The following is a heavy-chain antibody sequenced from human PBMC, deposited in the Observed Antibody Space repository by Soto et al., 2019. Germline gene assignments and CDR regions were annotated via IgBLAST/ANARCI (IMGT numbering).Heavy chain of an antibody. D-gene: IGHD6-19*01. CDR3: ARFRLGGGSSGWLGGFDP. V-gene: IGHV4-59*01. CDR1: GGSISSYY. Sequence: QVQLQESGPGLVKPSETLSLTCTVSGGSISSYYWSWIRQPPGKGLEWIGYIYYSGSTNYNPSLKSRVTISVDTSKNQFSLKLSCVTAADTAGYYCARFRLGGGSSGWLGGFDPWGQGTLVTVSS. J-gene: IGHJ5*02. CDR2: IYYSGST.